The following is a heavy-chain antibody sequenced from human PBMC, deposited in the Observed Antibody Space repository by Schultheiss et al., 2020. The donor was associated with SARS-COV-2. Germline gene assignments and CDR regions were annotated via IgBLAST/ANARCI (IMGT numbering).Heavy chain of an antibody. V-gene: IGHV3-7*01. Sequence: GGSLRLSCAASGFTFSSHWMSWVRQAPGKGLEWVANIKQDGSEKYYVDSVKGRCTISRDNAKNSLYLQMNSLRAEDTAVYYCARDKEEGDWYYYYYGMDVWGQGTTVTVSS. D-gene: IGHD2-21*02. J-gene: IGHJ6*02. CDR3: ARDKEEGDWYYYYYGMDV. CDR1: GFTFSSHW. CDR2: IKQDGSEK.